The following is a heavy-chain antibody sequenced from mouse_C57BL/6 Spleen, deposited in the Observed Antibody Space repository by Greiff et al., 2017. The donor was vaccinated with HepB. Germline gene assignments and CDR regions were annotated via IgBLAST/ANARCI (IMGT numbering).Heavy chain of an antibody. Sequence: VQLKQSGPELVKPGASVKIPCKASGYTFTDYNMDWVKQSHGKSLEWIGDINPNNGGTIYNQKFKGKATLTVDKSSSTAYMELRSLTSEDTAVYYCARGRSSTRYFDVWGTGTTVTVSS. D-gene: IGHD1-1*01. V-gene: IGHV1-18*01. J-gene: IGHJ1*03. CDR1: GYTFTDYN. CDR3: ARGRSSTRYFDV. CDR2: INPNNGGT.